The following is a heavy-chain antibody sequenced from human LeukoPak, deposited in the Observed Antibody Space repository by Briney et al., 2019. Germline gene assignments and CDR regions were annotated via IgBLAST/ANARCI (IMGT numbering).Heavy chain of an antibody. CDR3: ARGYRGATIDYYYYMDV. J-gene: IGHJ6*03. V-gene: IGHV1-2*02. Sequence: ASVKVSCKASGYTFTGYYMHWVRQAPGQGLEWMGWINPNSGGTNYAQKLQGRVTMTTDTSTSTAYMELRSLRSDDTAVYYCARGYRGATIDYYYYMDVWGKGTTVTISS. CDR1: GYTFTGYY. D-gene: IGHD1-26*01. CDR2: INPNSGGT.